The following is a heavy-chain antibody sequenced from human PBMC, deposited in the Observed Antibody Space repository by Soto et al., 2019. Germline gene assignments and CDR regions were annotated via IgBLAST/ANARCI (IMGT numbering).Heavy chain of an antibody. CDR1: GGSISSYY. V-gene: IGHV4-59*08. Sequence: QVQLQESGPGLVKPSETMSLSCTVSGGSISSYYWSWFRQSPGKRMEWIGYVHHSWGSSYNPSLQSRVDISLNTSKGQFSLKVSSVPATDTAVYYCARQGFGPLHGLVDVWGQGTTVTVSS. CDR3: ARQGFGPLHGLVDV. CDR2: VHHSWGS. D-gene: IGHD3-10*01. J-gene: IGHJ6*02.